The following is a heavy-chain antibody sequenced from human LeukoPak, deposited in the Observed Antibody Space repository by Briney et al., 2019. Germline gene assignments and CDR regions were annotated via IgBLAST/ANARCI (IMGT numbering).Heavy chain of an antibody. J-gene: IGHJ6*02. CDR1: GGSISSYY. D-gene: IGHD4-11*01. V-gene: IGHV4-4*07. CDR3: AGGAGYSNYYYYGMDV. CDR2: IYTSGST. Sequence: PSETLSLTCTVSGGSISSYYWSWLRQPAGKGLEWIGRIYTSGSTNHNPSLKSRVTMSVDTSKNQFSLKLSSVTAADTAVYYCAGGAGYSNYYYYGMDVWGQGTTVTVSS.